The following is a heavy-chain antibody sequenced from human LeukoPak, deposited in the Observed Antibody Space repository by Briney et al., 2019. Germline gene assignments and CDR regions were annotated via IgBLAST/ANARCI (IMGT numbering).Heavy chain of an antibody. CDR2: IYYSGST. V-gene: IGHV4-39*07. D-gene: IGHD4-23*01. CDR1: GGSISSSSYY. CDR3: ARDTAPYGGNWFDP. J-gene: IGHJ5*02. Sequence: PSETLSLTCTVSGGSISSSSYYWGWIRQPPGKGLEWIGSIYYSGSTYYNPSLKSRVTISVDTSKNQFSLKLSSVTAADTAVYYCARDTAPYGGNWFDPWGQGTLVTVSS.